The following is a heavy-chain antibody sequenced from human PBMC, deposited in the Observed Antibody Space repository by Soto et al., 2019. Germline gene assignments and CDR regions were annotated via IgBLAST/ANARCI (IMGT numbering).Heavy chain of an antibody. J-gene: IGHJ4*02. Sequence: EVPLVESGGGLVQPGRSLRLSCAASGFTFDDYAMHWVRQAPGKGLEWVSGISWNSGSIGYADSVKGRFTISRDNAKNSLYLQMNSLRAEDTALYYCAKGRIAAAGTGLGYWGQGTLVTVSS. CDR1: GFTFDDYA. CDR3: AKGRIAAAGTGLGY. V-gene: IGHV3-9*01. D-gene: IGHD6-13*01. CDR2: ISWNSGSI.